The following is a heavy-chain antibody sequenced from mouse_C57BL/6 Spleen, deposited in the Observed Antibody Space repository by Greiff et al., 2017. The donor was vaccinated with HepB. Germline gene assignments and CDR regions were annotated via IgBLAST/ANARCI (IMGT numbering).Heavy chain of an antibody. CDR2: IDPSDSYT. V-gene: IGHV1-59*01. CDR3: ARMGYDYYWYFDV. J-gene: IGHJ1*03. Sequence: VQLQQPGAELVRPGTSVKLSCKASGYTFTSYWMHWVKQRPGQGLEWIGVIDPSDSYTNYNQKFKGKATLTVDTSSSTAYMQLSSLTSEDSAVYYCARMGYDYYWYFDVWGTGTTVTVSS. CDR1: GYTFTSYW. D-gene: IGHD2-4*01.